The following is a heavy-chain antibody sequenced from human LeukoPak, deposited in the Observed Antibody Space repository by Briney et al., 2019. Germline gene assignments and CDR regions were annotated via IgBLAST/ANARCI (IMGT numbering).Heavy chain of an antibody. D-gene: IGHD3-10*01. Sequence: GGSLRLSCAASGFTVSSNYMSWVRQAPGKGLEWVSVIYSGGSPYYADSVKGRFTISRDKYKNTLYLQMNSLRAEDTAVYYCASLWFGRYYFDYWGQGTLVTVSS. CDR2: IYSGGSP. CDR3: ASLWFGRYYFDY. V-gene: IGHV3-53*01. CDR1: GFTVSSNY. J-gene: IGHJ4*02.